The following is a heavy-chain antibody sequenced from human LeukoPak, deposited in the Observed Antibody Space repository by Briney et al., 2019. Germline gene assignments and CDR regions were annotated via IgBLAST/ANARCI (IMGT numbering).Heavy chain of an antibody. CDR3: ARPFFEYSSSSSPRGTDY. J-gene: IGHJ4*02. CDR2: IYSGGST. V-gene: IGHV3-66*02. CDR1: GFTVSSNY. Sequence: GASLRLSCAASGFTVSSNYMSWVRQAPGKGLEWVSVIYSGGSTYYADSVKGRFTISRDNSKNTLYLQMNSLRAEDTAVYYCARPFFEYSSSSSPRGTDYWGQGTLVTVSS. D-gene: IGHD6-6*01.